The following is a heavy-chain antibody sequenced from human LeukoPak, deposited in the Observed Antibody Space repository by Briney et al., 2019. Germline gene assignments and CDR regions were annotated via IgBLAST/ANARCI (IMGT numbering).Heavy chain of an antibody. CDR3: TRENRPFCPFAY. Sequence: SETLSLTCAVSGGSIDITNYWSWVRQAPGKGLEWIGEISDSGTTNYSPSLRSRVAMSLDRANNQFSLNLTSVTDADTAVYYCTRENRPFCPFAYWGQGVLVTVSS. V-gene: IGHV4-4*02. J-gene: IGHJ4*02. CDR1: GGSIDITNY. CDR2: ISDSGTT. D-gene: IGHD2/OR15-2a*01.